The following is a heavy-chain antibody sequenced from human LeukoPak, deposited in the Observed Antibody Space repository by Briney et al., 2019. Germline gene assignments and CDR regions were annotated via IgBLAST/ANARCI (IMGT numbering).Heavy chain of an antibody. V-gene: IGHV4-61*01. CDR3: ARVMITFGGVIVDY. J-gene: IGHJ4*02. Sequence: SETLSLTCTVSGYSISSGYYWSWIRQPPGKGLEWIGYIYYSGSTNYNPSLKSRVTISADTSKNQFSLKLSSVTAADTAVYYCARVMITFGGVIVDYWGQGTLVTVSS. CDR1: GYSISSGYY. D-gene: IGHD3-16*02. CDR2: IYYSGST.